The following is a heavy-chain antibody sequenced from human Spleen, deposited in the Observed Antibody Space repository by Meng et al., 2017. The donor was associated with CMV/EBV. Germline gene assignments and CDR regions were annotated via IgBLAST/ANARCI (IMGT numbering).Heavy chain of an antibody. CDR2: ISSTSSYI. CDR3: ARMSEAVVPAAIDWFDP. CDR1: GFTFSYYN. D-gene: IGHD2-2*02. Sequence: GESLKISCAASGFTFSYYNINWVRQAPGKGLEWVSSISSTSSYIYYADSVKGRFTISRDNAKNSLYLQMNSLRAEDTAVYYCARMSEAVVPAAIDWFDPWGQGTLVTVSS. J-gene: IGHJ5*02. V-gene: IGHV3-21*01.